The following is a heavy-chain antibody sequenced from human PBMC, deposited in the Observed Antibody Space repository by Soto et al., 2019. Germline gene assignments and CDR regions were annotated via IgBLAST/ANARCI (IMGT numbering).Heavy chain of an antibody. CDR1: GYTFTGYY. D-gene: IGHD6-13*01. V-gene: IGHV1-2*02. CDR2: INPNSGGT. J-gene: IGHJ5*02. Sequence: ASVKVSCKASGYTFTGYYMHWVRQAPGQGLEWMGWINPNSGGTNYAQKFQGRVTMTRDTSISTAYMELSRLRSDDTAVYYCARTRSSSWYWFDPWGQGTLVTVSS. CDR3: ARTRSSSWYWFDP.